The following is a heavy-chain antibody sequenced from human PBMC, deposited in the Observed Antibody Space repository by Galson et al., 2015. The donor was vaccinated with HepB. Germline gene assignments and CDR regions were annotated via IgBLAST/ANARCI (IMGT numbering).Heavy chain of an antibody. D-gene: IGHD3-9*01. CDR2: INAGNGNT. V-gene: IGHV1-3*01. J-gene: IGHJ5*02. CDR3: ARAHYDILTGYSLNWFDP. CDR1: GYTFTRYA. Sequence: KVSCKASGYTFTRYAMHWVRQAPGQRLEWMGWINAGNGNTKYSQKFKGRVTITRDTPATTAYMELSSLRFEDAAVYYCARAHYDILTGYSLNWFDPWGQGTLVTVSS.